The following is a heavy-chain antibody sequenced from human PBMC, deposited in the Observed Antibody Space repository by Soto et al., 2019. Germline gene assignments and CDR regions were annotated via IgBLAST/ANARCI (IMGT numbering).Heavy chain of an antibody. Sequence: PSETLSLTCTVSGGSISSSSYYWGWIRQPPGKGLEWIGSIYYSGSTYYNPSPKSRVTISVDTSKNQFSLKLSSVTAADTAVYYCASYDILTGYYIDYWGQGTLVTVSS. CDR2: IYYSGST. D-gene: IGHD3-9*01. J-gene: IGHJ4*02. CDR1: GGSISSSSYY. CDR3: ASYDILTGYYIDY. V-gene: IGHV4-39*01.